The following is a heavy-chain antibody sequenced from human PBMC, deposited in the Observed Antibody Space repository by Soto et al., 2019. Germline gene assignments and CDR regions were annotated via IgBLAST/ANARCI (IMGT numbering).Heavy chain of an antibody. D-gene: IGHD3-3*01. J-gene: IGHJ4*02. CDR3: AKSYYDFWSGYYGYFDY. CDR2: ISSSSSTI. V-gene: IGHV3-48*01. Sequence: PGGALRVSCAASGFIFSSYSMNWGRQAPGKGLEWVSYISSSSSTIYYADSVKGRFTISRDNAKNSLYLQMNSLRAEDTAVYYCAKSYYDFWSGYYGYFDYWGQGTLVTVSS. CDR1: GFIFSSYS.